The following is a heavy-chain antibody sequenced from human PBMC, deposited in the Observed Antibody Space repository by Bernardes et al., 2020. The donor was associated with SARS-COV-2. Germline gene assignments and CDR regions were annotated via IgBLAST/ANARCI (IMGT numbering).Heavy chain of an antibody. Sequence: ETLSLTCTVSGGSISIYYWSWIRQPPGKGLEWIGYIYYSGSTNYNPSLKSRVTISVDTSKNQFSLKLSSVTAADTAVYYCARDRGEVLTLFGVVTGPQYFDFWGQGTLVTVSS. CDR2: IYYSGST. CDR1: GGSISIYY. J-gene: IGHJ4*02. V-gene: IGHV4-59*01. CDR3: ARDRGEVLTLFGVVTGPQYFDF. D-gene: IGHD3-3*01.